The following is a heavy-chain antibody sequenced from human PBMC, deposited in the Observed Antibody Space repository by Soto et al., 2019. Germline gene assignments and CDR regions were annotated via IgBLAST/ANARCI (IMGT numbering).Heavy chain of an antibody. CDR3: AGGGYFDSSNYLAY. CDR2: ISPGNGNT. J-gene: IGHJ4*02. D-gene: IGHD3-22*01. CDR1: GDTFTRSG. V-gene: IGHV1-18*01. Sequence: VKVSCTASGDTFTRSGISWLRHAPVQGLEWMGWISPGNGNTKYSQQFQGRVIIDRDTSASTAYMELSSLRSEDTAVYYCAGGGYFDSSNYLAYWGLGTLVTVSS.